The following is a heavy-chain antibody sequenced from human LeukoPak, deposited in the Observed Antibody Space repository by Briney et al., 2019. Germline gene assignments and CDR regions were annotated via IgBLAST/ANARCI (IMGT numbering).Heavy chain of an antibody. Sequence: ASVKVSCKASGYTFTGYYMHWGRHAPGQGLEWMGWINPNSGGTNYAQKFEGRVNITRDTSISTAYMELTRQRSEDAAVYFCASSNEWLGAFVIWGQGTMVTVSS. D-gene: IGHD3-3*01. J-gene: IGHJ3*02. CDR1: GYTFTGYY. CDR3: ASSNEWLGAFVI. V-gene: IGHV1-2*02. CDR2: INPNSGGT.